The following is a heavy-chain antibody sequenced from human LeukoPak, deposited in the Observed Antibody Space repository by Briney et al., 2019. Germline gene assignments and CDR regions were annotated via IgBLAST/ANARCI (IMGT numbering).Heavy chain of an antibody. Sequence: ASVKVSCKASGGTFSSYAISWVRQAPGQGLEWMGGIIPIFGTANYALKFQGRVTITADESTSTAYMELSSLRSEDTAVYYCARDREASDYGGEYYFDYWGQGTLVTVSS. V-gene: IGHV1-69*13. CDR1: GGTFSSYA. CDR3: ARDREASDYGGEYYFDY. J-gene: IGHJ4*02. D-gene: IGHD4-17*01. CDR2: IIPIFGTA.